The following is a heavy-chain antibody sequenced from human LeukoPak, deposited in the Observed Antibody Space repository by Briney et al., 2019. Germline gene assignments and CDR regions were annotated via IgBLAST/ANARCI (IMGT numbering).Heavy chain of an antibody. CDR1: GFTFSSYG. CDR3: AKEKPRDAFDI. CDR2: ISYDGSNK. J-gene: IGHJ3*02. Sequence: GGSLRLSCAASGFTFSSYGMHWVRQAPGKGLGWVAVISYDGSNKYYADSVKGRFTISRDNSKNTLYLQMNSLRAEDTAVYYCAKEKPRDAFDIWGQGTMVTVSS. V-gene: IGHV3-30*18.